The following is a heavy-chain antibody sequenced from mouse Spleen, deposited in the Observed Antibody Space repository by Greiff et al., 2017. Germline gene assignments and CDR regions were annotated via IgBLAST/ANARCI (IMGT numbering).Heavy chain of an antibody. CDR1: GFTFSDYY. D-gene: IGHD2-3*01. V-gene: IGHV5-16*01. CDR2: INYDGSST. J-gene: IGHJ4*01. Sequence: EVQLVESEGGLVQPGSSMKLSCTASGFTFSDYYMAWVRQVPEKGLEWVANINYDGSSTYYLDSLKSRFIISRDNAKNILYLQMSSLKSEDTATYYCARVGDGYYDAMDYWGQGTSVTVSS. CDR3: ARVGDGYYDAMDY.